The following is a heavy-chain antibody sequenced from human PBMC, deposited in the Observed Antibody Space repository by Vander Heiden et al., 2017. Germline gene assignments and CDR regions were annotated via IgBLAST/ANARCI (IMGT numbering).Heavy chain of an antibody. CDR1: GFTFSGYA. CDR2: ISGSGGST. Sequence: EVQLLESGGGLVQPGGSLSLSCAAAGFTFSGYAMSWVRQAPGKGLEWVSAISGSGGSTYYADSVKGRFTISRDNSKNTLYLQMNSLRAKDTAVYYCAKEITIFGVVIWFDPWGQGTLVTVSS. CDR3: AKEITIFGVVIWFDP. J-gene: IGHJ5*02. D-gene: IGHD3-3*01. V-gene: IGHV3-23*01.